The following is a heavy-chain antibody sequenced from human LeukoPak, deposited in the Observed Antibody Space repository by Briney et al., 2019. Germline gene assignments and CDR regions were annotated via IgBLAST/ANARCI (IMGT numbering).Heavy chain of an antibody. CDR3: ATVGSSGWYGYFDY. CDR1: GYTLTELS. V-gene: IGHV1-24*01. D-gene: IGHD6-19*01. J-gene: IGHJ4*02. Sequence: GASVNVSCKVSGYTLTELSMHWVRQAPGKGLEWMGGFDPEDGETIYAQKFQGRVTMTEDTSTDTAYMELSSLRSEDTAVYYCATVGSSGWYGYFDYWGQGTLVTVSS. CDR2: FDPEDGET.